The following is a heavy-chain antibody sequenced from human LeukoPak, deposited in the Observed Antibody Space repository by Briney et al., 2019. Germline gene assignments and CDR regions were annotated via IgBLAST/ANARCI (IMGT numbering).Heavy chain of an antibody. CDR2: IYHSGST. CDR3: ASSEYYYDSSGYYNQYFDY. V-gene: IGHV4-38-2*02. CDR1: GYSISSGYY. J-gene: IGHJ4*02. Sequence: KPSETLSLTCTVSGYSISSGYYWGWIRQPPGKGLEWIGSIYHSGSTYYNPSLKSRVTISVDTSKNQFSLKLSSATAADTAVYYCASSEYYYDSSGYYNQYFDYWGQGTLVTVSS. D-gene: IGHD3-22*01.